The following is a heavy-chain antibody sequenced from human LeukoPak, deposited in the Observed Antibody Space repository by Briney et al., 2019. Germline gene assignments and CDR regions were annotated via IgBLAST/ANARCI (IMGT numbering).Heavy chain of an antibody. Sequence: PGGSLRLSCAASGFTVSGNYMSWVRQAPGKGLEWVSVIYSGGSTYYADSVKGRFTISRDNSKNTLYLQMNSLRAEDTAVYYCAREVYSNYSSYYYMDVWGKGTTVTVSS. CDR2: IYSGGST. CDR1: GFTVSGNY. V-gene: IGHV3-66*02. J-gene: IGHJ6*03. CDR3: AREVYSNYSSYYYMDV. D-gene: IGHD4-11*01.